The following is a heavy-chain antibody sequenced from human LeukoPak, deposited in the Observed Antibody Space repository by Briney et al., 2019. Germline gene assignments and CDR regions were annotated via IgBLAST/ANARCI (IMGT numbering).Heavy chain of an antibody. CDR2: IIPVLGIA. J-gene: IGHJ4*02. Sequence: ASVKVSCKASGGTFSSYAISWVRQAPGQGLEWMGRIIPVLGIANYAQKFQDRVTITADKSTSTAYMELSSLRSEDTAVYYRARDDRDGYNFVYWGQGTLVTVSS. D-gene: IGHD5-24*01. V-gene: IGHV1-69*04. CDR3: ARDDRDGYNFVY. CDR1: GGTFSSYA.